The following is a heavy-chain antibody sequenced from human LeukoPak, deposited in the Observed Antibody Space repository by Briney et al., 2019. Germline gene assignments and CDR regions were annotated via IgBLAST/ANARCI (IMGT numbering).Heavy chain of an antibody. CDR3: ATGAVGGNGGLGVDY. Sequence: GGSLRLSCAASGFTFSNYYMHWIRQAPGKGLEWVSYISDSSINTNYADSVKGRFTISRDNAKNSLYLQMNSLRAEARAVYCCATGAVGGNGGLGVDYWGQGTLVTVSS. D-gene: IGHD6-19*01. J-gene: IGHJ4*02. CDR2: ISDSSINT. CDR1: GFTFSNYY. V-gene: IGHV3-11*03.